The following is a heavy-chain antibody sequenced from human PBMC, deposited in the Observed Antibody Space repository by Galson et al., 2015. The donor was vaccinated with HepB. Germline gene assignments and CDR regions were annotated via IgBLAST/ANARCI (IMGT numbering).Heavy chain of an antibody. Sequence: SVKVSCKASGSTFTSYGISWVRQAPGQGLEWMGWISAYNGNTNYAQKLQGRVTMTTDTSTSTAYMELRSLRSDDTAVYYCARGGDEGVVVISFDYWGQGTLVTVSS. CDR2: ISAYNGNT. V-gene: IGHV1-18*01. D-gene: IGHD3-22*01. CDR1: GSTFTSYG. CDR3: ARGGDEGVVVISFDY. J-gene: IGHJ4*02.